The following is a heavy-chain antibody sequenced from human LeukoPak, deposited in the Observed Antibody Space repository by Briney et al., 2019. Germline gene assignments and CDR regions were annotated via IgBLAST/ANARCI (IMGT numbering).Heavy chain of an antibody. CDR3: ARERRESITIFGVVNHPSDY. V-gene: IGHV1-69*13. Sequence: SVKVSCKASGGTFSSYAISWVRQAPGQGLEWVGGIIPIFGTANYAQKFQGRVTITADESTSTAYMELSSLRSEDTAVYYCARERRESITIFGVVNHPSDYWGQGTLVTVSS. D-gene: IGHD3-3*01. CDR2: IIPIFGTA. CDR1: GGTFSSYA. J-gene: IGHJ4*02.